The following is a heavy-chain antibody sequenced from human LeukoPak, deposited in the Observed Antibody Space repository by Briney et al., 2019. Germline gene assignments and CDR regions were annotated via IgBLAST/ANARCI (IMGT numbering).Heavy chain of an antibody. Sequence: SQTLSLTCAISGDSVSSNSAAWNWIRQSPSRGLEWLGRTYYRSKWYNDYAVSVKSRITINPDTSKNQFSLQLNSVTPEDTAVYYCARAGRDGYNLFGPGSDYFDYWGQGTLVTVSS. J-gene: IGHJ4*02. CDR2: TYYRSKWYN. V-gene: IGHV6-1*01. CDR1: GDSVSSNSAA. D-gene: IGHD5-24*01. CDR3: ARAGRDGYNLFGPGSDYFDY.